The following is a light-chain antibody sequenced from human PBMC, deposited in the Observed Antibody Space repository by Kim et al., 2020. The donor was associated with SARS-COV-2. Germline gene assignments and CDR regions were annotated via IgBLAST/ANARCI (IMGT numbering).Light chain of an antibody. J-gene: IGLJ1*01. Sequence: QSALTQPASVSGSPGQSITISCTGTSSDVGGYNYVSWYQQHPGKAPKVLIHDVTIRPSGISNRFSASKSASTASLTISGFQAEDEADYYCSSYTSSNTLVFGTGTKVTVL. CDR3: SSYTSSNTLV. CDR2: DVT. CDR1: SSDVGGYNY. V-gene: IGLV2-14*03.